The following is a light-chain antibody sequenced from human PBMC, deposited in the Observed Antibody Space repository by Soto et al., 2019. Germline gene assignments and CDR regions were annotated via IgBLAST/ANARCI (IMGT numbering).Light chain of an antibody. J-gene: IGLJ1*01. Sequence: QSVLTQPPSASGTAGQWVTISCSGGDSNIGSNSVYWYQHLPRMAPKLLIYYNNQRPSGVPDRFSGSRSGTSASLAIVGLRSEDEAVYYCAAWDASLSACVFGNGTKVTVL. CDR2: YNN. V-gene: IGLV1-47*02. CDR1: DSNIGSNS. CDR3: AAWDASLSACV.